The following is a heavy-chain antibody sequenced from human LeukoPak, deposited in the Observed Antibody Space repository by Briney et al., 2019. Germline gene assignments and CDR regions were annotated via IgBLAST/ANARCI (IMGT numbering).Heavy chain of an antibody. CDR3: ARDMSAGMFYFDY. Sequence: GGSLRLSCAASGLTISSHWMHWVRQVPGKGLVWVSRINSDGSSTNYADSVKGRLTISRDNSKNTLYLQMNTLRAEDTAVYYCARDMSAGMFYFDYWGQGILVSVSS. CDR1: GLTISSHW. CDR2: INSDGSST. J-gene: IGHJ4*02. D-gene: IGHD6-13*01. V-gene: IGHV3-74*01.